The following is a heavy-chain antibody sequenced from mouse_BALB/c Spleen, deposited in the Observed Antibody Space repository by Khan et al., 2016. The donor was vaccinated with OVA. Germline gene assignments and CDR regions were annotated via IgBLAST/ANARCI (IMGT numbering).Heavy chain of an antibody. V-gene: IGHV5-6*01. D-gene: IGHD1-3*01. J-gene: IGHJ3*01. CDR3: ARLAYNCEREGFAY. Sequence: EVELVESGGDVVKPGGSLKLSCAASGFTFSTYGMSWVRQTPDKRLEWVATVSTGGHYTYYPDTVKGRFTISRDNAKNTLYLQMSSLKSEDTAMFNCARLAYNCEREGFAYWGQGTLVTGSA. CDR2: VSTGGHYT. CDR1: GFTFSTYG.